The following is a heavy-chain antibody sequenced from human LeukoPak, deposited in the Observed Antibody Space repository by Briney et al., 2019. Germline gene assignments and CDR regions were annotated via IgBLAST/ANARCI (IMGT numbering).Heavy chain of an antibody. CDR3: AKDENPLLRFLEWLPPPLYYFDY. Sequence: GGSLRLSCAASGFTFSSYSMNWVRQAPGKGLERVSSISSSSSYIYYADSVKGRFTISRDNAKNSLYLQMNSLRAEDTAVYYCAKDENPLLRFLEWLPPPLYYFDYWGQGTLVTVSS. CDR2: ISSSSSYI. D-gene: IGHD3-3*01. V-gene: IGHV3-21*04. J-gene: IGHJ4*02. CDR1: GFTFSSYS.